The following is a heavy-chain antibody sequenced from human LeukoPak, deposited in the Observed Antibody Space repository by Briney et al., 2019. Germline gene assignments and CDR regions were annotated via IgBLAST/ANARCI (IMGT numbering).Heavy chain of an antibody. CDR1: GFTFSNYW. CDR2: MNSDGSST. Sequence: GGSLRLSCAASGFTFSNYWMHWVRQASGKGLVWVSRMNSDGSSTSYADSVKGRFTISRDNAKNTLYLQMNSLRAEDTAVYYCARGIRGSPGYWGQGTLVTVSS. D-gene: IGHD1-26*01. CDR3: ARGIRGSPGY. V-gene: IGHV3-74*01. J-gene: IGHJ4*02.